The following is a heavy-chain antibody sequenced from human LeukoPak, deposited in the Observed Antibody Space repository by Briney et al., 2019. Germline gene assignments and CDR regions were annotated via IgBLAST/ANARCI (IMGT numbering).Heavy chain of an antibody. D-gene: IGHD2-2*01. CDR3: ARGVVVHYTWFDP. J-gene: IGHJ5*02. Sequence: VLISANARSGNYTQNLQGRVTITTDTSTRRDYMEIKEQRSDDTAVYYCARGVVVHYTWFDPWGQGTLVTVSS. CDR2: ISANARSG. V-gene: IGHV1-18*01.